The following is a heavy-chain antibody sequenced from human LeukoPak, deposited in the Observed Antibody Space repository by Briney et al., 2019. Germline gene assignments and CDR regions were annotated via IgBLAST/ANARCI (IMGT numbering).Heavy chain of an antibody. CDR3: ATYGFHHYGDRLFNN. D-gene: IGHD4-17*01. CDR1: GFTFSSYW. V-gene: IGHV3-74*01. Sequence: GRSLRLYCAASGFTFSSYWMHWVREAQGKGLVWVSRLNSDGSSTSYADSVKGRFTISRDNAKNTLYLQMNSTRAGDTAEYYSATYGFHHYGDRLFNNWGQGTPVSVSS. J-gene: IGHJ4*02. CDR2: LNSDGSST.